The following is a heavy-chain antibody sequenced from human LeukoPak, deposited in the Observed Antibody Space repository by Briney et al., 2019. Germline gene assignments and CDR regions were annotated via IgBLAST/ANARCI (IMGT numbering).Heavy chain of an antibody. D-gene: IGHD5-12*01. CDR2: IYSGGST. Sequence: PGGSLRLSCAASGFTVSSNYMSWVRQAPGKGLEWVSVIYSGGSTYYADSVKGRFTISRDNSKNTLYLQMNSLRAEDTAVYYCARDPIVATGTYAFDIWGQGTMVTVSS. CDR1: GFTVSSNY. J-gene: IGHJ3*02. CDR3: ARDPIVATGTYAFDI. V-gene: IGHV3-66*01.